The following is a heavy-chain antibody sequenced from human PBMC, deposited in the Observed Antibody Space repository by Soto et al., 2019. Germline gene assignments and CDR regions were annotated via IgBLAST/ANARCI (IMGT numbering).Heavy chain of an antibody. D-gene: IGHD6-13*01. CDR1: GFTVSSYA. CDR2: ISYDGSNK. Sequence: LRLSCAASGFTVSSYAMHWVRHSPGKGLEWVAVISYDGSNKYYADSVKGRFTIPRDNSKNTLYLQMNSLRAEDTAVYYCARDLSLQLVRWFEPWGQGTLVTVSS. CDR3: ARDLSLQLVRWFEP. J-gene: IGHJ5*02. V-gene: IGHV3-30-3*01.